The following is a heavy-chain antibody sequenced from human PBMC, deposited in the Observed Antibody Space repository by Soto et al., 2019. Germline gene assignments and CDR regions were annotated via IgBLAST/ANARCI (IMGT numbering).Heavy chain of an antibody. Sequence: GGSLRLSCAASGFTFRSYAIHWVRQAPGKGLEWVAVISRDGSNKYYVDSVKGRFTISRDNAKTSLYLQMDSLRPEDTAIYYCAREGVTNYTDYYFDLWGHGALVTVSS. CDR3: AREGVTNYTDYYFDL. V-gene: IGHV3-30*04. CDR2: ISRDGSNK. J-gene: IGHJ4*01. CDR1: GFTFRSYA. D-gene: IGHD4-4*01.